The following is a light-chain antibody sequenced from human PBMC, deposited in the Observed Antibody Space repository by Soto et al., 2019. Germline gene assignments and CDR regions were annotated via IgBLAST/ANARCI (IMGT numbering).Light chain of an antibody. V-gene: IGKV1-39*01. CDR1: QSISSY. CDR2: AAS. Sequence: DIQMTQSPSSLSASVGDRVTITCRASQSISSYLNWYQQKPGKAPQLLISAASSLQSGVPSRFGGSGSGTGCALTSSSLQPEAVATYYCLRSCSTPVTFGRGNKLVI. CDR3: LRSCSTPVT. J-gene: IGKJ2*01.